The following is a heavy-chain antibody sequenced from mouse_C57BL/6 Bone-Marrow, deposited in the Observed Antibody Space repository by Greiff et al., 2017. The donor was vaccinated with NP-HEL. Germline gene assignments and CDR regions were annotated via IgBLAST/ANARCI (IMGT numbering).Heavy chain of an antibody. CDR2: IHPSDSDT. V-gene: IGHV1-74*01. CDR1: GYTFTSYW. D-gene: IGHD2-1*01. J-gene: IGHJ3*01. CDR3: AKSVHGGNYEFAY. Sequence: QVQLQQPGAELVKPGASVKVSCKASGYTFTSYWMHWVKQRPGQGLEWIGRIHPSDSDTNYNQTFKGKATLTVDKSYSTAYMQLSSLTSEDSAVYYCAKSVHGGNYEFAYWGQGTLVTVSA.